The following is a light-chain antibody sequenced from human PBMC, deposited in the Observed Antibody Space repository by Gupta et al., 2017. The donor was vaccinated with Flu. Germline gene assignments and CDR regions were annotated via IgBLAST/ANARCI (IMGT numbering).Light chain of an antibody. CDR1: NIGGKN. Sequence: GQTATSTCEGNNIGGKNVHWYQQKPGQDPVLVIYRDNSRPSGIPERFSGSNLGNTATLTISRAQAGDEAAYYCQVWDSNTAVFGGGTKLTVL. J-gene: IGLJ3*02. CDR2: RDN. CDR3: QVWDSNTAV. V-gene: IGLV3-9*01.